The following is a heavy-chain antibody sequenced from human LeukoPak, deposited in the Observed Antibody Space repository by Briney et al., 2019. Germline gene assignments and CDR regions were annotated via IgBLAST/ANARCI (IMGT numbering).Heavy chain of an antibody. Sequence: SETLTLTCTVSGGSITTGGFYWSWIRQPPGKGLEWIGYVYHTGTTYYNPSLKSRVTISLDRSKNQFSLKLSSVSAADTAVYYCARDPLQQLDPRGINYYYYYGMDVWGQGTTVTVSS. CDR2: VYHTGTT. CDR1: GGSITTGGFY. J-gene: IGHJ6*02. CDR3: ARDPLQQLDPRGINYYYYYGMDV. V-gene: IGHV4-30-2*01. D-gene: IGHD6-13*01.